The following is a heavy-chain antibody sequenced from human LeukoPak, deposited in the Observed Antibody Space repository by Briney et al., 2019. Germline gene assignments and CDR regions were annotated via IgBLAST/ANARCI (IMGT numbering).Heavy chain of an antibody. Sequence: GESLKISCKVSGYSFTSYCIGWVRQMPGKGLEWMGIIYPGDSDTRYSPSFQGQVTISADKSISTAYLQWSSLKASDTAMYYCARIIPYYYYYMDVWGKGTTVTVSS. CDR2: IYPGDSDT. CDR3: ARIIPYYYYYMDV. V-gene: IGHV5-51*01. CDR1: GYSFTSYC. J-gene: IGHJ6*03.